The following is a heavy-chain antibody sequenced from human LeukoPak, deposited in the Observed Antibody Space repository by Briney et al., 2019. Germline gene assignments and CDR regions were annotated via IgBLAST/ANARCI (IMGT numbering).Heavy chain of an antibody. CDR3: GGSRSFF. D-gene: IGHD6-6*01. J-gene: IGHJ4*02. Sequence: PGGSLRLSCAASGFIVSNNHMSWVRQAPGKGLEWVSIIYPGGSTYYADSVKGRFTISRDNSKNTLYLQMNSLRADDTAVYFCGGSRSFFWGQGTLVTVSS. CDR1: GFIVSNNH. V-gene: IGHV3-53*01. CDR2: IYPGGST.